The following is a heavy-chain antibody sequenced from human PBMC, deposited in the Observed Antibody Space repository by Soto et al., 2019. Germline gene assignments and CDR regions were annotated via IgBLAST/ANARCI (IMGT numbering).Heavy chain of an antibody. CDR1: EFTFSNYG. V-gene: IGHV3-33*01. Sequence: QVQLVESGGGVVQPGRSLRLSCAASEFTFSNYGMHWVRQAPGKGLEWVAVILNDGSNRYHADSVKDRFTISRDNSKNTLYLQMNSLRAEDTAVYYCARDDEYSGNGMDVWGHGTTVTVS. J-gene: IGHJ6*02. CDR3: ARDDEYSGNGMDV. D-gene: IGHD3-10*01. CDR2: ILNDGSNR.